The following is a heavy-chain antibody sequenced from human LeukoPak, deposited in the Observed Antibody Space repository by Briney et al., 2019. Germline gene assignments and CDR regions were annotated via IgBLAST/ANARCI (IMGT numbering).Heavy chain of an antibody. CDR3: ARIPRYSSSWSFNYFDY. CDR1: GFTFSSYW. Sequence: GGSLRLSCAASGFTFSSYWMYWVRQAPGKGLVWVSRINSDGSSTSYADSVKGRFTISRDNAKNTLYLQMNSLRAGDTAVYYCARIPRYSSSWSFNYFDYWGQGTLVTVSS. J-gene: IGHJ4*02. D-gene: IGHD6-13*01. CDR2: INSDGSST. V-gene: IGHV3-74*01.